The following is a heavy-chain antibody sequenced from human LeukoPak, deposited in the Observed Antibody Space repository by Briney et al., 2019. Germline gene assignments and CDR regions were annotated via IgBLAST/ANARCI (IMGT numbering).Heavy chain of an antibody. J-gene: IGHJ3*02. CDR2: INWNGGST. V-gene: IGHV3-20*04. D-gene: IGHD3-10*01. CDR3: ASAYYYGSGSYYQGRAFDI. Sequence: GGSLRLSCAASGFTFDDHGMSWVRQAPGKGLEWVSGINWNGGSTGYADSVKGRFTISRDNAKNSLSLQMNSLRAEDTAVYYCASAYYYGSGSYYQGRAFDIWGQGTMVTVSS. CDR1: GFTFDDHG.